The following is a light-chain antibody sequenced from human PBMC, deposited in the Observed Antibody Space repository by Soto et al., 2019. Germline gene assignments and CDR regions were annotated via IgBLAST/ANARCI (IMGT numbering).Light chain of an antibody. V-gene: IGLV2-14*03. Sequence: QSVVTQPASVSGSPGQSITISCTGTSSDVGGYNYVSWYQQHPGKAPKLMIYDVTNRPSGVSDRFSGSKSGNPASLTISGLQPEDEADYFCSSKTSSNTVVFGGGTKLTVL. CDR2: DVT. CDR3: SSKTSSNTVV. J-gene: IGLJ2*01. CDR1: SSDVGGYNY.